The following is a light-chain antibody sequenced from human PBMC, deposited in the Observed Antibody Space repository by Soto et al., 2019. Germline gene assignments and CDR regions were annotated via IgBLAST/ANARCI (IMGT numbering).Light chain of an antibody. CDR2: EVS. CDR1: STNVGTYQA. J-gene: IGLJ1*01. Sequence: QSALTQSASVSGSPGQSVTISCTGTSTNVGTYQAISWYQQHPGKAPKLILYEVSQRPSGVSDRFSGSKSGNTASLTISGLQAEDEADYHCCSYASSSTYVFGTGTKVTVL. V-gene: IGLV2-23*02. CDR3: CSYASSSTYV.